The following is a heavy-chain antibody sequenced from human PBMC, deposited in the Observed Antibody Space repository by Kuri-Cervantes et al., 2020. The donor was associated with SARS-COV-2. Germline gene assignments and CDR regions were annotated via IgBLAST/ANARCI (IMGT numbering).Heavy chain of an antibody. V-gene: IGHV3-74*01. D-gene: IGHD4-11*01. CDR3: ARDSMTTRDFDY. J-gene: IGHJ4*02. Sequence: GGSLRLSCVASGFTFSSYWMHWVRQAPGKGLVWVSRLTNDGGDAIFADSVQVRFTISRDKAKNMLYLYMNSLRADDTAVYYCARDSMTTRDFDYWGQGTLVTVSS. CDR1: GFTFSSYW. CDR2: LTNDGGDA.